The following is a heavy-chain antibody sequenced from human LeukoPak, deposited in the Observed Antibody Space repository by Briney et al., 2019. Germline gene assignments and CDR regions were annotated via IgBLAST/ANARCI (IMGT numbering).Heavy chain of an antibody. CDR1: GYTFTGYY. V-gene: IGHV1-2*02. Sequence: GASVKVSCKASGYTFTGYYMHWVRQAPGQGLEWMGWINPNSGGTNYAQKFQGGVTMTRDTSISTAYMELSRPRSDDTAVYYCARGRRVGATPPVYWGQGTLVTVSS. CDR3: ARGRRVGATPPVY. D-gene: IGHD1-26*01. CDR2: INPNSGGT. J-gene: IGHJ4*02.